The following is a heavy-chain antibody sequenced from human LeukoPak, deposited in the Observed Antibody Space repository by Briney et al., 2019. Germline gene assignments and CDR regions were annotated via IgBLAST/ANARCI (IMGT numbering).Heavy chain of an antibody. CDR3: AKGTAGEAFDI. Sequence: GGSLRLSCAASGFTFSSYAMHWVRQAPGKGLEWVAVISYDGSNKYYADSVKGRFTISRDNSKNTLYLQTNSLRAEDTAVYYCAKGTAGEAFDIWGQGTMVTVSS. V-gene: IGHV3-30*04. CDR1: GFTFSSYA. CDR2: ISYDGSNK. D-gene: IGHD6-13*01. J-gene: IGHJ3*02.